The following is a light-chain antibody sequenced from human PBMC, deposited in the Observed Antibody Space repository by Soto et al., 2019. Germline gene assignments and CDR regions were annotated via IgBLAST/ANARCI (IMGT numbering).Light chain of an antibody. CDR1: QSISSW. CDR3: QHHNCHSEA. J-gene: IGKJ1*01. V-gene: IGKV1-5*03. CDR2: KAS. Sequence: TQMTQSPSTLTGSVGDIFTITCRASQSISSWLAWYQQEPGKAPKLLIYKASTLKSGVPSRFSGSGSGTEFTLTISSLYLDDFVTYYCQHHNCHSEAFGQGTKVQIK.